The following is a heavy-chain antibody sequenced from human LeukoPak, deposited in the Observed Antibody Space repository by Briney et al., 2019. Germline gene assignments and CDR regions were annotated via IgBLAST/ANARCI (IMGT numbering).Heavy chain of an antibody. D-gene: IGHD3-9*01. V-gene: IGHV3-21*01. J-gene: IGHJ4*02. CDR2: ISSSSSYI. CDR1: GFTFSSYS. CDR3: ARSYYDILTGYLSNYFDY. Sequence: PWGSLRLSCAVSGFTFSSYSLNWVRQAPGKGLEWVSSISSSSSYIYYADSVKGRFTISRDNAKNSLYLQMNSLRAEDTAVYYCARSYYDILTGYLSNYFDYWGQGTLVTVSS.